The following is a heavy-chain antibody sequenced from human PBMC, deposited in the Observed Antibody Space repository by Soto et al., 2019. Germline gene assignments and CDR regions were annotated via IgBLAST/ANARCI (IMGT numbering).Heavy chain of an antibody. D-gene: IGHD1-1*01. Sequence: EVHLVESGGGWVQPGGSLRLSCAASGLTFSNCWMSWVRQAPGKGLEWVANIKQDGSEKYYVHSLKGRFTISRDNAKHSLYLQINSLRAEDTAVYYCARDRAYNTFDYWGQGPLVTVSS. V-gene: IGHV3-7*01. CDR3: ARDRAYNTFDY. CDR2: IKQDGSEK. CDR1: GLTFSNCW. J-gene: IGHJ4*02.